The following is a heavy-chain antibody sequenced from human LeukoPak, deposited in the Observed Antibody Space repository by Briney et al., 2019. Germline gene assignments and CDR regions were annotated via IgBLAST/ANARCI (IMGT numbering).Heavy chain of an antibody. D-gene: IGHD6-13*01. CDR2: ISYDGSNK. Sequence: PGRSLRLSCAASGFTFSSYAMHWVRQAPGKGLEWVAVISYDGSNKYYADSVKGRFTISRDNSKNTLYLQMNSLRAEDTAVYYCARDLGQQLVGGVFDYWGQGTLVTVSS. CDR1: GFTFSSYA. J-gene: IGHJ4*02. CDR3: ARDLGQQLVGGVFDY. V-gene: IGHV3-30*04.